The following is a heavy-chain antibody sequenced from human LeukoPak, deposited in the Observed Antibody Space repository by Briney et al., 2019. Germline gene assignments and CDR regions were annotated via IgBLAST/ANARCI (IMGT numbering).Heavy chain of an antibody. J-gene: IGHJ3*02. CDR3: ARDIGYCSGGSCHDAFDI. CDR2: ISAYNGNT. CDR1: GYTFTSYG. V-gene: IGHV1-18*01. D-gene: IGHD2-15*01. Sequence: ASVKVSCKASGYTFTSYGISWVRQAPGQGLEWMGWISAYNGNTNYAQKLQGRVTMTTDTSTSTAYMELSSLRSEDTAVYYCARDIGYCSGGSCHDAFDIWGQGTMDTVSS.